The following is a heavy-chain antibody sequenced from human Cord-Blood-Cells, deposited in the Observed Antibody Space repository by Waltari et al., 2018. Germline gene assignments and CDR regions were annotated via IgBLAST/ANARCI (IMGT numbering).Heavy chain of an antibody. CDR2: IIPIFGTA. CDR1: GGTVSSYS. V-gene: IGHV1-69*01. D-gene: IGHD6-13*01. J-gene: IGHJ4*02. Sequence: QVQLVQSGAEVKKPGSSVKVSCKASGGTVSSYSISWVRPAPGQGLEWMGGIIPIFGTANYAQKFQGRVTITADESTSTAYMELSSLRSEDTAVYYCARDDGRGWPSSSFDYWGQGTLVTVSS. CDR3: ARDDGRGWPSSSFDY.